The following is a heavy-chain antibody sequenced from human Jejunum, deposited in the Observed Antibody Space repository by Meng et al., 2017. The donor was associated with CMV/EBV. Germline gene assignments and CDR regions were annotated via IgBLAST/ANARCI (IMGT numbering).Heavy chain of an antibody. J-gene: IGHJ4*02. Sequence: FSGFSLGTSGVVVGWVRQPPGKALEWLGFIYWNDDKRYSPSLKSRLTITMDTSKNQVVLIMTNMDPVDTATYYCAHRTTVTSVDYWGQGTLVTVSS. V-gene: IGHV2-5*01. CDR2: IYWNDDK. CDR1: GFSLGTSGVV. CDR3: AHRTTVTSVDY. D-gene: IGHD4-11*01.